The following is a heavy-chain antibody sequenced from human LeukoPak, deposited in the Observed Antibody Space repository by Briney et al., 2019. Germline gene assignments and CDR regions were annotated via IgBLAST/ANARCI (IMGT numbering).Heavy chain of an antibody. CDR3: ARTDCSGGNCYSEGNWFDP. Sequence: GESLKISCKGSGYSFTTYWIGWVRQMPGKGLAWLGIIYPGDSDTRYSPSFQGQVTISVDKSISTAYLQWSSLKASDTAMYYCARTDCSGGNCYSEGNWFDPWGQGTLVIVSS. J-gene: IGHJ5*02. CDR1: GYSFTTYW. CDR2: IYPGDSDT. D-gene: IGHD2-15*01. V-gene: IGHV5-51*01.